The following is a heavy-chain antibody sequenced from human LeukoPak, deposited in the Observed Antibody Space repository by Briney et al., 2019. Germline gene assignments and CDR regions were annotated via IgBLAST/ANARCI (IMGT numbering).Heavy chain of an antibody. D-gene: IGHD3-9*01. J-gene: IGHJ4*02. CDR3: ARGNGTYYDILTGLYFDY. CDR2: INHSGST. V-gene: IGHV4-34*01. Sequence: PSETLSLTCAVYGGSFSGYYWSWIRQPPGKGLEWIGEINHSGSTNYNPSLKSRVTISVDTSKNQFSLKLSSVTAADTAVYYCARGNGTYYDILTGLYFDYWGQGTLVTVS. CDR1: GGSFSGYY.